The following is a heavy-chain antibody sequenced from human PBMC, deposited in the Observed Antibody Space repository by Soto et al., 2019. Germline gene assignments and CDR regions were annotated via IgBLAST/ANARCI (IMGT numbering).Heavy chain of an antibody. CDR1: GFTLSGYA. D-gene: IGHD6-6*01. CDR3: ARRARPDFYYMDG. Sequence: GGSLRLSCAASGFTLSGYAMDWVRQAPGKGLEYVSGISSNGVGTYYANSVQGRFTISRDNSKNTVYLQMGSLRPEDMAVYYCARRARPDFYYMDGWGKGTTVTSP. CDR2: ISSNGVGT. J-gene: IGHJ6*03. V-gene: IGHV3-64*01.